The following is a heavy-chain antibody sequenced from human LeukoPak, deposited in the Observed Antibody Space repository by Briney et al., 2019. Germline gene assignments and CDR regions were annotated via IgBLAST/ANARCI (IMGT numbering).Heavy chain of an antibody. Sequence: ASAKVSCKASGYTFTGYYIHWVRQAPQQGVERMGWINPNSGDTNYAQKFQDRVTLARDTSISTAYMELTNLRSDDTAVYYCARPNGDYHNWFDPWGQGTLVTVYS. D-gene: IGHD4-17*01. J-gene: IGHJ5*02. CDR3: ARPNGDYHNWFDP. V-gene: IGHV1-2*02. CDR2: INPNSGDT. CDR1: GYTFTGYY.